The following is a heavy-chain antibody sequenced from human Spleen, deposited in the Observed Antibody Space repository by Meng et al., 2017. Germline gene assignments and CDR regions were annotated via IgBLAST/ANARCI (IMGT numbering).Heavy chain of an antibody. D-gene: IGHD3-22*01. CDR3: ARRWDDSSGSPNYFAY. J-gene: IGHJ4*01. Sequence: GESLKISCAASGFTFDDYGMSWVRQAPGKGLEWVSGINWNGGSTGYADSVKGRFTISRDNAKNSLYLQMNSLRAEDTALYYCARRWDDSSGSPNYFAYWGHG. V-gene: IGHV3-20*04. CDR1: GFTFDDYG. CDR2: INWNGGST.